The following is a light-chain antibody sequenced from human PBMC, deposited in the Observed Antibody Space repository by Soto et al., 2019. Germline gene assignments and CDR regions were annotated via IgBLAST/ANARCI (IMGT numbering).Light chain of an antibody. CDR1: QSIRSY. V-gene: IGKV1-39*01. J-gene: IGKJ4*01. Sequence: DIQMTQSPSSLSATVGDRVTITCRASQSIRSYLNWYQQKPGKAPKVLIYAASSLQSGVPSRFSGSGSGTDFTLTISSLQPEDFATYYCQQIYSTPLTFGGGTKVEIK. CDR2: AAS. CDR3: QQIYSTPLT.